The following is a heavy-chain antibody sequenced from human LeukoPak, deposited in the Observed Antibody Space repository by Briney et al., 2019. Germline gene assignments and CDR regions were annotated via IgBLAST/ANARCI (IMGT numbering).Heavy chain of an antibody. V-gene: IGHV4-4*07. CDR2: VYTSGST. CDR3: ARLITGTTTAFDI. Sequence: SETLSLTCTVSGGSISGYYWSWIRQPPGKGLEWIGRVYTSGSTHYNPSLKTRLTMSVDTSKNQFSLKLSSVTAADTAVYYCARLITGTTTAFDIWGQGTMVTVSS. J-gene: IGHJ3*02. D-gene: IGHD1-7*01. CDR1: GGSISGYY.